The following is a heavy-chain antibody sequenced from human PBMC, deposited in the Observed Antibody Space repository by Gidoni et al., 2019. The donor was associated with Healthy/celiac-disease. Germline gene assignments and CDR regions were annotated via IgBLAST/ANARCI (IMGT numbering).Heavy chain of an antibody. J-gene: IGHJ3*02. CDR1: GGSLSSGGYY. V-gene: IGHV4-31*03. Sequence: QVQLQESGPGLVKPSQTLSLPCPVSGGSLSSGGYYWSWIRQHPGKGLEWIGYIYYRGSTYYNPSLKSRVTISVDTSKNQFSLKLSSVTAADTAVYYCAREREYYYDSSGTGAFDIWGQGTMVTVSS. D-gene: IGHD3-22*01. CDR2: IYYRGST. CDR3: AREREYYYDSSGTGAFDI.